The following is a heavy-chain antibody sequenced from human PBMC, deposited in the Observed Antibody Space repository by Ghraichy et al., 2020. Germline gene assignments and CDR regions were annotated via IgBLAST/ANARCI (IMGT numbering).Heavy chain of an antibody. CDR2: IFYTGST. V-gene: IGHV4-39*01. CDR3: ARHLHLLQLVDPLYYFHY. Sequence: SETLSLTCTVSSGSISSSSYFWAWIRQPPGRGLEWIGSIFYTGSTYYNPSLKSRVTISGDTSKNQFSLKLSSVTAADTAVYYCARHLHLLQLVDPLYYFHYWGQGTLVTVSS. D-gene: IGHD1-1*01. CDR1: SGSISSSSYF. J-gene: IGHJ4*02.